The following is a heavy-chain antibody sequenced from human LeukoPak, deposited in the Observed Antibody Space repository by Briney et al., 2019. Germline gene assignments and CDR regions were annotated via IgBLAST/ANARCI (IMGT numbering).Heavy chain of an antibody. V-gene: IGHV3-30*18. CDR3: AKGRWDSSGWYFDY. CDR2: ISYDGSNK. D-gene: IGHD6-19*01. CDR1: GFTFSSYG. J-gene: IGHJ4*02. Sequence: GGSLRLSCAASGFTFSSYGMHWVRQAPGKGLEWVAVISYDGSNKYYADSVKDRFTISRDNSKSTLYLQMNSLRAEDTAVYYCAKGRWDSSGWYFDYWGQGTLVTVSS.